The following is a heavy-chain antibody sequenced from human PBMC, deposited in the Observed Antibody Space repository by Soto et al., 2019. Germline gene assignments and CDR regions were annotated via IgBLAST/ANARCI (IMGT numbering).Heavy chain of an antibody. Sequence: QVQLQESGPGLVKPSQTLSLTCTVSGRPVSSGGYYWTWIRQHPGRGLEWIGYIYHIGSPSYNPSIENQLTISLDTSKNQFSLNLTSVTAADTAIYYCVRDRALDSSGHWFDTWGQGILVTVSS. D-gene: IGHD6-19*01. CDR1: GRPVSSGGYY. J-gene: IGHJ5*02. V-gene: IGHV4-31*01. CDR3: VRDRALDSSGHWFDT. CDR2: IYHIGSP.